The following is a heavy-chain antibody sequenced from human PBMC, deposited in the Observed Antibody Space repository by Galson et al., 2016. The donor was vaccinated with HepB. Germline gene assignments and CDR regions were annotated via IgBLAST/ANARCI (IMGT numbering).Heavy chain of an antibody. D-gene: IGHD3-9*01. CDR3: ARSQDDILTGYYRFYYYYGMDV. V-gene: IGHV4-59*01. J-gene: IGHJ6*02. CDR1: GGSISSYY. CDR2: IYYSGST. Sequence: LSLTCTVSGGSISSYYWSWIRQPPGKGLEWIGYIYYSGSTNYNPSLKSRVTISVDTSKNQFSLKLSSVTAADTAVYYCARSQDDILTGYYRFYYYYGMDVWGQGTTVTVSS.